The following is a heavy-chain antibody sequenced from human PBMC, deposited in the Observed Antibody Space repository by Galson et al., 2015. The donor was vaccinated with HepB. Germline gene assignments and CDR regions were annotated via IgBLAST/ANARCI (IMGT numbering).Heavy chain of an antibody. V-gene: IGHV4-34*01. CDR2: IYHSGST. CDR3: ARGTFVVVTAIPTFFDY. Sequence: SETLSLTCTVSGGSISSYYWSWIRQSPGKGLEWIGEIYHSGSTNYNPSLKSRVTISIDTSKNQFSLKLTSVTAADTAVYYCARGTFVVVTAIPTFFDYWGQGTLVTVSS. J-gene: IGHJ4*02. D-gene: IGHD2-21*02. CDR1: GGSISSYY.